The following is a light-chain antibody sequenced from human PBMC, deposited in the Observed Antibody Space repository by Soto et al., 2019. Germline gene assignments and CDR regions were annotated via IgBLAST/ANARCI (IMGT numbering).Light chain of an antibody. Sequence: AIQMTHSPSSLSASVRDRVIITGPVSEAIENHIDSYQHKPGQSPKLLVTAASNLYNGLPSRLRGSRSATGLILTISSLQPEDFATYYCLQDYYYPLSFGGGTKVDIQ. CDR1: EAIENH. CDR3: LQDYYYPLS. V-gene: IGKV1-6*01. J-gene: IGKJ4*01. CDR2: AAS.